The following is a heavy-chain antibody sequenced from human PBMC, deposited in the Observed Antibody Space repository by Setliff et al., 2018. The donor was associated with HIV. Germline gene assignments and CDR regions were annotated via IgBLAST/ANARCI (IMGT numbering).Heavy chain of an antibody. J-gene: IGHJ5*02. D-gene: IGHD3-3*01. CDR3: AREREAWSAYDS. CDR2: IYTSGNSRYT. Sequence: SETLSLTCTVSGASVTNVLYYWSWLRQPAGKGLEWIGHIYTSGNSRYTNYNSSLESRVAISLDTSSNPFSLKLSSVTAAATAVYHCAREREAWSAYDSWGQGTLVTVSS. CDR1: GASVTNVLYY. V-gene: IGHV4-61*09.